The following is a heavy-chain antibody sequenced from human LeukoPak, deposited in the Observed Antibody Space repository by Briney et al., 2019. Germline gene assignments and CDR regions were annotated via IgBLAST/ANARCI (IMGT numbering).Heavy chain of an antibody. D-gene: IGHD2/OR15-2a*01. V-gene: IGHV4-39*07. CDR1: GGSISGGDYY. Sequence: SETLSLTCTVSGGSISGGDYYWAWIRQPPGKGLEWIGAFYHSGNTYYNPSLKNRVTVSVDTSKNQFSLKLSSVTAADTAVYYCARTPHSSNSYFDYWGQGILVTVSS. CDR2: FYHSGNT. CDR3: ARTPHSSNSYFDY. J-gene: IGHJ4*02.